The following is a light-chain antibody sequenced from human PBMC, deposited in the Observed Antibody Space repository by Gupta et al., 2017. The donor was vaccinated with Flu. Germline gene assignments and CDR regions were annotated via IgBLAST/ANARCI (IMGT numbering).Light chain of an antibody. CDR2: GAS. V-gene: IGKV3-20*01. J-gene: IGKJ4*01. CDR3: QQDGSSLIT. Sequence: IVLTQSPGTLSLSPGERATLSCRASQSVSSSYLAWYQQKPGQAPRLLIYGASSRATGVPDRFSGSGSGTDFTLTISRLEPEDFAVYYCQQDGSSLITFGRGTKVEIK. CDR1: QSVSSSY.